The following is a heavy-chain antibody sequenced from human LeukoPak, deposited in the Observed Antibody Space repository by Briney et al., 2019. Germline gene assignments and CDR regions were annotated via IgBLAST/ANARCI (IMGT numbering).Heavy chain of an antibody. J-gene: IGHJ4*02. D-gene: IGHD2-21*01. Sequence: PSETLSLTCSVSPGSFTTFYWSTIPQSPGTGLEWSGYIYHGGTTSYNTSLQRSVAISAESPKTQSFLRLTSLAAADTELYYCARHGESLDYFDSWGPGSLVIVSS. V-gene: IGHV4-59*08. CDR3: ARHGESLDYFDS. CDR2: IYHGGTT. CDR1: PGSFTTFY.